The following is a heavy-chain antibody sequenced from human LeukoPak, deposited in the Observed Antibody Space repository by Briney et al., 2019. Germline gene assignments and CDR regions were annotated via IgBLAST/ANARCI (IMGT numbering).Heavy chain of an antibody. CDR2: INPSGGST. Sequence: ASVKVSCKASGYTFTSHHIHWVRQAPGQGHEWMGIINPSGGSTNYRQKFQGRVTMTRDTSISTAYMELSRLRSDDTAVYYCALNVDTAMVTAPRFDYWGQGTLVTVSS. V-gene: IGHV1-46*01. CDR3: ALNVDTAMVTAPRFDY. J-gene: IGHJ4*02. D-gene: IGHD5-18*01. CDR1: GYTFTSHH.